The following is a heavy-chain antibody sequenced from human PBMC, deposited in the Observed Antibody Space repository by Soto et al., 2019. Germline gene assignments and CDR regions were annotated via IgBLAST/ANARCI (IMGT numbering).Heavy chain of an antibody. CDR3: ARHGSVGADFWGGYGRWFDP. D-gene: IGHD3-3*01. V-gene: IGHV4-39*01. CDR1: GGSISSSSYY. CDR2: IYYSGST. Sequence: PSETLSLTCTVSGGSISSSSYYWGWIRQPPGKGLEWIGSIYYSGSTYYNPSLKSRVTISVDTSKNQFSLKLSSVTAADTAVYYCARHGSVGADFWGGYGRWFDPWGQGTLVTVSS. J-gene: IGHJ5*02.